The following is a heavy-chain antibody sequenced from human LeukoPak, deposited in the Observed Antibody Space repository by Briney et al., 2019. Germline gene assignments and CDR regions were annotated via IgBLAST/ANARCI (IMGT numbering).Heavy chain of an antibody. Sequence: ASVKVSCKASGYTFTSYGIAWVRRAPGQGLEWMGWISGNHGDTKYAQKFQGRVTMTTDSSTGTAYMELGSLRSDDTAVYYCARVNRRPAVRSGVWEDCWGQGTLATVSS. D-gene: IGHD3-16*01. CDR2: ISGNHGDT. CDR1: GYTFTSYG. J-gene: IGHJ4*02. V-gene: IGHV1-18*01. CDR3: ARVNRRPAVRSGVWEDC.